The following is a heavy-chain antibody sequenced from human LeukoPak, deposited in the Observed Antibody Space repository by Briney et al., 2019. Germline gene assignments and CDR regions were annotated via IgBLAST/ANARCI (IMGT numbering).Heavy chain of an antibody. J-gene: IGHJ4*02. CDR2: LSGSGGNT. CDR3: AKGSYYYDSADYFDY. CDR1: GFTFSSYE. D-gene: IGHD3-22*01. Sequence: PGGSLRLSCAASGFTFSSYEMNWVRQAPGKGLEWVSTLSGSGGNTYYADSVKGRVTISRDNSKNTLYLQMNSLRAEDTAVYHCAKGSYYYDSADYFDYWGQGTLVTVSS. V-gene: IGHV3-23*01.